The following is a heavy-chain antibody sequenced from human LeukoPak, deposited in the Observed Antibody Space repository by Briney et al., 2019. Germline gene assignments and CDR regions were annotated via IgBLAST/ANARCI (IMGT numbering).Heavy chain of an antibody. V-gene: IGHV1-8*01. CDR1: GYTFTSYD. D-gene: IGHD7-27*01. CDR3: ARGPPNWGYDY. CDR2: MSPNSGNT. J-gene: IGHJ4*02. Sequence: ASVKVSCKASGYTFTSYDFNWVRQATGQGLKWMGWMSPNSGNTGYAQKFQGRVTMTRNTSMSTAYMGLSSLRSEDTAVYYCARGPPNWGYDYWGQGTLVTVSS.